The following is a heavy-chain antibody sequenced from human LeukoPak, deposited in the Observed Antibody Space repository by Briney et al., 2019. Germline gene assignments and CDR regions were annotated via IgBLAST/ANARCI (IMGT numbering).Heavy chain of an antibody. D-gene: IGHD6-13*01. CDR2: PYTSGDT. V-gene: IGHV4-4*07. CDR3: TIGGASGSLAH. Sequence: SETLSLTCTVSRASISDNYWSWSRQPAGKALEWIGRPYTSGDTNYTPSLTRRARVSVDTSKNQFYLSLTYVTAADTAVYYCTIGGASGSLAHWGPGTLVTVSS. J-gene: IGHJ4*02. CDR1: RASISDNY.